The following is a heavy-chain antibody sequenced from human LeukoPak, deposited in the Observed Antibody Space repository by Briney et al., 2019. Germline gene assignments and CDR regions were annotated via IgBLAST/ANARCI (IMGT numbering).Heavy chain of an antibody. V-gene: IGHV3-11*05. D-gene: IGHD3-10*01. CDR2: ISSSSSYT. Sequence: PGGSLRLSCAASGFTFSDYYMSWVRQAPGKGLEWVSYISSSSSYTNYADSVKGRFTISRDNAKNSLYLQMNSLRAEDTAVYYCARGHSYYYGSGSYYHFDYWGQGTLVTVSS. J-gene: IGHJ4*02. CDR1: GFTFSDYY. CDR3: ARGHSYYYGSGSYYHFDY.